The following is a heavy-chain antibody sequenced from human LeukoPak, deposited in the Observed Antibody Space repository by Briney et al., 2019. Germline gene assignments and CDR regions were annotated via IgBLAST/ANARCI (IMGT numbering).Heavy chain of an antibody. D-gene: IGHD2-2*01. CDR2: TRDKANSYTT. CDR1: GFTFSDHC. Sequence: GGSLRLSCAASGFTFSDHCMDWVRQAPGKGLEWVGRTRDKANSYTTEYAASVKGRFTILRDDSKNSLYLQMNSLKTEDTAVYYCASLYCRTTTCYAGYWGQGTLVTVSS. J-gene: IGHJ4*02. CDR3: ASLYCRTTTCYAGY. V-gene: IGHV3-72*01.